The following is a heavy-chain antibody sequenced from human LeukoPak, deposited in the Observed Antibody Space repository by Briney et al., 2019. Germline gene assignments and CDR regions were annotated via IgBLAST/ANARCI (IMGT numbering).Heavy chain of an antibody. J-gene: IGHJ4*02. V-gene: IGHV4-34*01. CDR2: INHSGST. D-gene: IGHD6-19*01. Sequence: SETLSLTCAVYGGSFSGYYWSWIRQPPGKGLEWIGEINHSGSTNYNPSLKSRVTISVDTSKNQFSLKLSSVTAADTAVYYWAKGTPNKNQWLDNFDYWGREPWSPSPQ. CDR1: GGSFSGYY. CDR3: AKGTPNKNQWLDNFDY.